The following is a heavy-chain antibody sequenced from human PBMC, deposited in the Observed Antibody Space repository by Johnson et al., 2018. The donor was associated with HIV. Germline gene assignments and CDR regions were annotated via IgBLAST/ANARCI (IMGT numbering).Heavy chain of an antibody. CDR2: ISYDGSNK. CDR3: AREGGGYDGKGAFDI. V-gene: IGHV3-30*03. D-gene: IGHD5-12*01. Sequence: VQLVESGGGEVQPGRSLRLSCAASGFTFSSYGMHWVRQAPGKGLEWVAVISYDGSNKYYADSVKGRFTISRDNSKNTLYLQMNSLRAEDTAVYYCAREGGGYDGKGAFDIWGQGTMVTVSS. J-gene: IGHJ3*02. CDR1: GFTFSSYG.